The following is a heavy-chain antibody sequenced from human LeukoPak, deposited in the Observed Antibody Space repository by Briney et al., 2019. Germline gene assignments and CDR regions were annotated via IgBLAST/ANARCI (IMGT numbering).Heavy chain of an antibody. CDR1: GFTFSSYR. CDR3: ARSFRSSGSENFDY. J-gene: IGHJ4*02. Sequence: GGSLRLSCAASGFTFSSYRMHWVRQAPGKGLVWVSRINSDGSSTSYADSVKGRFTISRDNAKNTLYLQMNSLRAEDTAVYYCARSFRSSGSENFDYWGQGTLVTVSS. D-gene: IGHD3-10*01. V-gene: IGHV3-74*01. CDR2: INSDGSST.